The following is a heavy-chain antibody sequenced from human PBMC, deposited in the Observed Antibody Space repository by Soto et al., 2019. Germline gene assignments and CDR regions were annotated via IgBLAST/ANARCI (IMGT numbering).Heavy chain of an antibody. V-gene: IGHV4-30-4*01. D-gene: IGHD5-12*01. CDR1: GGSISSYY. CDR2: IYYSGST. J-gene: IGHJ4*02. CDR3: ASGIVATIPCLDY. Sequence: SETLSLTCTVSGGSISSYYWSWIRHPPGKGLEWIGYIYYSGSTYYNPSLKSRVTISVDTSKNQFSLKLSSVTAADTAVYYCASGIVATIPCLDYWGQGTLVTVSS.